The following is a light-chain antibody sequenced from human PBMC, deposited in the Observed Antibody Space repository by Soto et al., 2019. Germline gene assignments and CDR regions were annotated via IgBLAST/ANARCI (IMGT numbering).Light chain of an antibody. Sequence: EIVVTQSPATLSVSPGKRVILSCGASHSISSNLAWYQQKPGQAPRLLIYGASSRATGIPDRFSGSGSGTDFTPTISRLEPEDFAVYYCQQYGSSPFTFGPGTKVDIK. V-gene: IGKV3-20*01. CDR2: GAS. CDR1: HSISSN. J-gene: IGKJ3*01. CDR3: QQYGSSPFT.